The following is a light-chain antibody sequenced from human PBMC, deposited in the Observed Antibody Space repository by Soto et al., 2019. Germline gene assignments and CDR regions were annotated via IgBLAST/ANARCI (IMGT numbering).Light chain of an antibody. CDR3: HQYFTSQYT. V-gene: IGKV3-20*01. CDR2: GAF. CDR1: QRVSSSY. J-gene: IGKJ2*01. Sequence: EIVLTQSPGTLSLSPGERGTLSCRTSQRVSSSYLAWYQQKPGQAPRLLIYGAFSRATGIPDRFSGSGSGTDFTLTIDRLEPEDSAVYYCHQYFTSQYTFGQGTKLEI.